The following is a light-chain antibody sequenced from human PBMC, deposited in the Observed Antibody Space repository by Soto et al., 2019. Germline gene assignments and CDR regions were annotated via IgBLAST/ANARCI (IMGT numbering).Light chain of an antibody. V-gene: IGKV1-6*01. CDR1: QSIGSY. CDR2: AAS. CDR3: LQDYNYPWT. Sequence: IQMTQSPSSLSTSVGDRVTITCRAGQSIGSYLGWYQQKPGKAPKLLIYAASSLQSGVPSRFSGSGSGTDFTLTISSLQPEDFATYYCLQDYNYPWTFGQGTKVDIK. J-gene: IGKJ1*01.